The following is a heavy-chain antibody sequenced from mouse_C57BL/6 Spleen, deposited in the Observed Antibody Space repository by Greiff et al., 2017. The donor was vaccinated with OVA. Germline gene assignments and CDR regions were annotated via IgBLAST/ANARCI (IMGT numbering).Heavy chain of an antibody. D-gene: IGHD1-2*01. Sequence: QVQLQQPGAELVRPGSSVKLSCKASGYTFTSYWMDWVKQRPGQGLEWIGNIYPSDSETHYNQKFQDKATLTVDKSSSTAYMQRSSLTSEDSAVYYCARSRMTTAWYFDVWGTGTTVTVSS. CDR1: GYTFTSYW. J-gene: IGHJ1*03. CDR3: ARSRMTTAWYFDV. V-gene: IGHV1-61*01. CDR2: IYPSDSET.